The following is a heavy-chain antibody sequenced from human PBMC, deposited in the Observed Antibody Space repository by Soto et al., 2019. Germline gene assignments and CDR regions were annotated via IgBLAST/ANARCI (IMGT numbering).Heavy chain of an antibody. V-gene: IGHV1-8*01. CDR1: GYTFTSYD. CDR3: AREMPPVAGTIIYYYDGMDV. J-gene: IGHJ6*02. D-gene: IGHD6-19*01. CDR2: MNPNSGNT. Sequence: QVQLVQSGAEVKKPGASVKVSCKASGYTFTSYDINWVRQATGQGLEWMGWMNPNSGNTGYAQKFQGRVTMTRNTPLSTAYMELSSPRSEDTAVYYCAREMPPVAGTIIYYYDGMDVWGQGTTVTVSS.